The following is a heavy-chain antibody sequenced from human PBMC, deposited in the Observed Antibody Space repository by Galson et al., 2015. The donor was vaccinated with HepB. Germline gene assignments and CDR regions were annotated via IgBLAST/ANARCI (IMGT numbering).Heavy chain of an antibody. CDR2: ISSSSSYT. D-gene: IGHD2-15*01. Sequence: SLRLSCAASGFTFSDYYMSWIRQAPGKGLEWVSYISSSSSYTNYADFVKGRFTISRDNAKSSLYLQMNSLRAEDTAVYYCAREECSGGSCYGFDYWGQGTLVTVSS. J-gene: IGHJ4*02. CDR3: AREECSGGSCYGFDY. V-gene: IGHV3-11*06. CDR1: GFTFSDYY.